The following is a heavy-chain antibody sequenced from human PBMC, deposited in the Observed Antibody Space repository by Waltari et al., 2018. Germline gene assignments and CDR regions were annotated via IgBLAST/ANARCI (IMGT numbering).Heavy chain of an antibody. CDR1: GFSPSTSGMR. CDR3: ARTHKMDWYFDL. J-gene: IGHJ2*01. CDR2: IDWEDSK. D-gene: IGHD2-8*01. V-gene: IGHV2-70*04. Sequence: QVTLKESGPALVKPTQTLTLTCSFSGFSPSTSGMRASWIRQPPGKALEWLARIDWEDSKVYSTSLKTRLTISKDTSKNQVILTMTNLDPVDTGTYYCARTHKMDWYFDLWGRGTLVTVSS.